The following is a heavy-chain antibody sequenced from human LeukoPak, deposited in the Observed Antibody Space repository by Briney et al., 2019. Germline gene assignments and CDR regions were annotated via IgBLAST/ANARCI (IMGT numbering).Heavy chain of an antibody. Sequence: GGSLRLSCVASGLPISDFAMHWVRQAPGKGLEGVSLISGDGVSTFYADSVKGRFSISRYNSKNSLYLEMNSLRTEDAAMYYCAKESGKFDYWGQGTLVAVSS. V-gene: IGHV3-43*02. CDR3: AKESGKFDY. J-gene: IGHJ4*02. CDR2: ISGDGVST. CDR1: GLPISDFA.